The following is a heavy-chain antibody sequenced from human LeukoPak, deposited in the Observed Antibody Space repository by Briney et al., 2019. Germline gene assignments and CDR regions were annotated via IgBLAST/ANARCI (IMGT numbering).Heavy chain of an antibody. Sequence: SETLSLTCTVSGGSISSSSYYWGWIRQPPGKGLEWIGNIYYSGSAYYNPSLKTRVTISVDTSKNQFSLKLSSVTAADTAVYYCARASSGYYLNPDYWGQGTLVTVSS. CDR1: GGSISSSSYY. CDR2: IYYSGSA. D-gene: IGHD3-22*01. J-gene: IGHJ4*02. CDR3: ARASSGYYLNPDY. V-gene: IGHV4-39*01.